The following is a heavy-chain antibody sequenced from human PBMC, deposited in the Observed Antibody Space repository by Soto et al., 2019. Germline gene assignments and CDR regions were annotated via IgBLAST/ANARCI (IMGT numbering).Heavy chain of an antibody. V-gene: IGHV1-18*01. CDR1: GYNFTTYG. J-gene: IGHJ4*02. D-gene: IGHD6-19*01. CDR3: ARYQPYSTGYYDFDQ. CDR2: ISGHNGHA. Sequence: QVQLVQSGAEVKKPGASVKVSCKTSGYNFTTYGVSWVRQAPGQGLEWMGWISGHNGHANYAQTCQGTVTMPTDTSTTTAYMELRSLRSDDTAVYYCARYQPYSTGYYDFDQWGQGTLAIVTS.